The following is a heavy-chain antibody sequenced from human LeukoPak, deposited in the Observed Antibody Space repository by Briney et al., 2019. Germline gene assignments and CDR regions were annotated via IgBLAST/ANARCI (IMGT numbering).Heavy chain of an antibody. V-gene: IGHV4-34*01. CDR2: IYHSGST. Sequence: SETLSLTCAVYGGSFSGYYWSWIRQPPGKGLEWIGYIYHSGSTYYNPSLKSRVTISVDRSKNQFSLKLSSVTAADTAVYYCARYPGVGATAAISAFDIWGQGTMVTVSS. D-gene: IGHD1-26*01. J-gene: IGHJ3*02. CDR1: GGSFSGYY. CDR3: ARYPGVGATAAISAFDI.